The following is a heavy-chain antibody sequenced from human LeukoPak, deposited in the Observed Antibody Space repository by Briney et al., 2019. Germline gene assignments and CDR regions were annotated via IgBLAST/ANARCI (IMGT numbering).Heavy chain of an antibody. V-gene: IGHV1-3*01. CDR2: INAGNGNT. Sequence: ASVKVSCKASGYTFTRYAMHWVRQAPGQRLEWMGWINAGNGNTKYSPNFQGRVTITRDTSASTAYMELSSLRSEDTAVYYCARDEYQLLYYFDYWGQGTLVTVFS. CDR3: ARDEYQLLYYFDY. CDR1: GYTFTRYA. J-gene: IGHJ4*02. D-gene: IGHD2-2*01.